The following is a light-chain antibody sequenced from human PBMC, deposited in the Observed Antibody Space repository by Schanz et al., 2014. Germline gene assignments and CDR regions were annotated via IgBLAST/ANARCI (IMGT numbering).Light chain of an antibody. CDR3: ATWDDSLNGHVV. V-gene: IGLV1-44*01. Sequence: QSVLTQPPSASGTPGQRVAISCSGSTSNIRSNAVTWYQQLPGTAPKLLLYGNNQRPPGVPDRFSGSKSGTSASLAISGLQSEDEAHYYCATWDDSLNGHVVFGGGTKLT. J-gene: IGLJ2*01. CDR2: GNN. CDR1: TSNIRSNA.